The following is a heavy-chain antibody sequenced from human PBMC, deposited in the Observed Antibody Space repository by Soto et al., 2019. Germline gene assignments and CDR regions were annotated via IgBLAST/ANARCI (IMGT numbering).Heavy chain of an antibody. CDR1: SDSISSYY. V-gene: IGHV4-59*08. J-gene: IGHJ4*02. D-gene: IGHD3-16*01. CDR3: ARSVGDPLYYLDY. Sequence: QVQLQESGPGLVRPSETLSLTCTVSSDSISSYYWIWIRQSPGKGLEWIGYIDYSGNTNYNPSLKSRVTRSGATSKNQFTLRLSSVTASDTAGYYGARSVGDPLYYLDYWGQGTLVTVSS. CDR2: IDYSGNT.